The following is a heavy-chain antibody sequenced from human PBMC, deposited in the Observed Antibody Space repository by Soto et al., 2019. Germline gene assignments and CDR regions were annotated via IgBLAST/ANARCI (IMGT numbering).Heavy chain of an antibody. CDR2: INPSGGST. V-gene: IGHV1-46*03. Sequence: QVQLVQSGAEVKKPGASVKVSCKASGYTFTSYYMHWVRQAPGQGLEWMGIINPSGGSTSYAQKCEGRGTMTRDTATSTVYMELSSLRSEDTAVYYCARVGSGYYYDYWGQGTLVTVSS. CDR3: ARVGSGYYYDY. J-gene: IGHJ4*02. D-gene: IGHD3-22*01. CDR1: GYTFTSYY.